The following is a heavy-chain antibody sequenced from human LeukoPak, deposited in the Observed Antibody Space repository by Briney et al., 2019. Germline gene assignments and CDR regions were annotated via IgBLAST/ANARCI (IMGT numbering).Heavy chain of an antibody. CDR2: ISYDGSNK. D-gene: IGHD5-18*01. CDR3: ARGGYSYGYLEY. CDR1: GFTFSTYW. Sequence: GGSLRLSCAASGFTFSTYWMHWVRQAPGKGLEWVAVISYDGSNKYYADSVKGRFTISRDNSKNTLYLQMNSLRAGDTAVYYCARGGYSYGYLEYWGQGTLVTVSS. J-gene: IGHJ4*02. V-gene: IGHV3-30-3*01.